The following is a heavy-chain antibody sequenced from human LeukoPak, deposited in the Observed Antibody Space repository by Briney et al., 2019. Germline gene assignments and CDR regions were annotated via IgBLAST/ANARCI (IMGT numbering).Heavy chain of an antibody. CDR2: MNPNSGAT. V-gene: IGHV1-8*01. Sequence: GASVKVSCKASGYTFINNDVNWFRQAPGQGLEWVGWMNPNSGATVFAQKFQGRVTMTRDTSINTAYMELSSLRSEDTAIYYCARGPRDYDVSVRYNWFDRWGQGTLVTVSS. CDR3: ARGPRDYDVSVRYNWFDR. CDR1: GYTFINND. D-gene: IGHD3-3*01. J-gene: IGHJ5*02.